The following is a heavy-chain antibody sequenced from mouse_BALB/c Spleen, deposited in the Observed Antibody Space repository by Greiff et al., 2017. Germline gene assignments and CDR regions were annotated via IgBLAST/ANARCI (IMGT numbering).Heavy chain of an antibody. J-gene: IGHJ2*01. CDR1: GYTFTSYY. V-gene: IGHV1S56*01. CDR2: IYPGNVNT. D-gene: IGHD2-1*01. CDR3: ARGGDYYGNCFDY. Sequence: VQLVESGPELVKPGASVRISCKASGYTFTSYYIHWVKQRPGQGLEWIGWIYPGNVNTKYNEKFKGKATLTADKSSSTAYMQLSSLTSEDSAVYFCARGGDYYGNCFDYWGQGTTLTVSS.